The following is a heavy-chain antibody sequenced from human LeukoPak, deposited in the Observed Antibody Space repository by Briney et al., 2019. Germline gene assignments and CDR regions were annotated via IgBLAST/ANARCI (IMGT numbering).Heavy chain of an antibody. CDR1: GGSISSGDYY. Sequence: SQTLSLTCTVSGGSISSGDYYWSWIRQPPGKGLEWIGYIYYSGSTYYNPSLKSRVTISVDTSKNQFSLKLSSVTAADTAVYYCARNYYYDSSGYYYPDAFDIWGQGTMVTASS. D-gene: IGHD3-22*01. CDR2: IYYSGST. CDR3: ARNYYYDSSGYYYPDAFDI. J-gene: IGHJ3*02. V-gene: IGHV4-30-4*08.